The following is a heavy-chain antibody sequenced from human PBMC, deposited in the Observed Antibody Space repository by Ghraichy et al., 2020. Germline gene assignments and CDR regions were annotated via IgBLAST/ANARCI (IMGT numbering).Heavy chain of an antibody. CDR2: IYYSGST. V-gene: IGHV4-31*03. CDR1: GGSISSGGYY. CDR3: ASSALLEDAFDI. D-gene: IGHD6-25*01. J-gene: IGHJ3*02. Sequence: SETLSLTCTVSGGSISSGGYYWSWIRQHPGKGLEWIGYIYYSGSTYYNPSLKSRVTISVDTSKNQFSLKLSSVTAADTAVYYCASSALLEDAFDIWGQGTMVTVSS.